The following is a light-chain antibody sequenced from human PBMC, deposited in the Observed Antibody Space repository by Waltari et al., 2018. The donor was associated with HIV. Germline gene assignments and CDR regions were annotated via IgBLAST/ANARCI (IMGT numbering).Light chain of an antibody. CDR1: QSISTW. V-gene: IGKV1-5*03. Sequence: DIQMTQSPSTLSASVGDRVTITCRASQSISTWLAWYQQKPGKAPNLLIYKASSLESGVPSRFSGSGSGTEFTLTISSLQHDDFATYYCQQYISYWTFGQGTKVEMK. J-gene: IGKJ1*01. CDR2: KAS. CDR3: QQYISYWT.